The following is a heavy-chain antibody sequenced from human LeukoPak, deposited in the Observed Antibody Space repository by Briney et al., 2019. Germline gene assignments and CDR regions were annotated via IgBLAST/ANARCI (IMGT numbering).Heavy chain of an antibody. V-gene: IGHV3-23*01. CDR2: ISGSGGST. J-gene: IGHJ4*02. CDR3: AKDPAHSNYLGY. CDR1: GFTCSSYA. Sequence: GGSLRLSCAASGFTCSSYAMSWVRQAPGKGLEWVSAISGSGGSTYYADSVKGRFTISRDNSKNTLYLQMNSLRAEDTAVYYCAKDPAHSNYLGYWGQGTLVTVSS. D-gene: IGHD4-11*01.